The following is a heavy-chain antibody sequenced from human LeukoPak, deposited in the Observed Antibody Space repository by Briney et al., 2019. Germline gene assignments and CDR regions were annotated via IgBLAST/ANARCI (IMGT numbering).Heavy chain of an antibody. J-gene: IGHJ4*02. Sequence: SDPALVKYTQTLTLTCTFSGFSLRTTGMCVSWIRQPPGKALEWLARIDWDDDKYYSTSLRTRLTISKDASKNQVVLTMTNMDPVDTATYYCARIPGYDSRGYYYFDYWGQGNLVTVSS. CDR2: IDWDDDK. CDR1: GFSLRTTGMC. CDR3: ARIPGYDSRGYYYFDY. V-gene: IGHV2-70*11. D-gene: IGHD3-22*01.